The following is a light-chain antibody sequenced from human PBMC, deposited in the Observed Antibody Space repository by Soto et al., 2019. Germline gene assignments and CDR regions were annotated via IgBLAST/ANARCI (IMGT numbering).Light chain of an antibody. V-gene: IGLV3-21*02. CDR1: NIGTTT. CDR2: DDS. Sequence: SSELTQPPSVSVAPGQTASITCGGNNIGTTTVHWYQQKPGQAPMLVLYDDSDRPSGIPERFSGSKSGASASLAISGLQSADEADYYCAVWDVSLTAWVFGGGTQLTVL. CDR3: AVWDVSLTAWV. J-gene: IGLJ3*02.